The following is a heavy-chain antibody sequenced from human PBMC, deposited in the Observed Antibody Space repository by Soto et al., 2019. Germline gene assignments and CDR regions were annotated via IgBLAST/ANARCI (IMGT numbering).Heavy chain of an antibody. D-gene: IGHD2-15*01. CDR1: GGSISSYY. CDR2: IYYSGST. Sequence: SETLSLTCTVSGGSISSYYWSWIRQPPGKGLEWIGYIYYSGSTNYNPSLKSRVTISVDTSKTQFSLKLSSVTAADTAVSYCAREQWSLDHNWFDPWGQGTLVTVSS. J-gene: IGHJ5*02. CDR3: AREQWSLDHNWFDP. V-gene: IGHV4-59*01.